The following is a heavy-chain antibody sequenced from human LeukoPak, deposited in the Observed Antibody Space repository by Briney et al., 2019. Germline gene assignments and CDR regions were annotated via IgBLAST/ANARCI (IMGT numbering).Heavy chain of an antibody. J-gene: IGHJ5*02. Sequence: ASVKVSCKASGYTFTSYAMNWVRQAPGQGLEWMGWINTNTGNPTYAQAFTGRFVFSLDTSVSTAYLQIGSLKAEDTAVYYCARSWGSGSYYVNWFDPWGQGTLVTVSS. CDR1: GYTFTSYA. CDR2: INTNTGNP. CDR3: ARSWGSGSYYVNWFDP. D-gene: IGHD3-10*01. V-gene: IGHV7-4-1*01.